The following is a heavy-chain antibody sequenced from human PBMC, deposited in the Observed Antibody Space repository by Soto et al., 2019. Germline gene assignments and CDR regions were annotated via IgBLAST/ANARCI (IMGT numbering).Heavy chain of an antibody. CDR3: ARDSNWGSCSGDYYFDY. J-gene: IGHJ4*02. CDR1: GGSISSYY. CDR2: IYTSGST. Sequence: SETLSLTCTVSGGSISSYYWSWIRQPAGKGLEWIGRIYTSGSTNYNPSLKSRVTMSVDTSKNQFSLKLSSVTAADTAVYYCARDSNWGSCSGDYYFDYWGQGTLVTVSS. V-gene: IGHV4-4*07. D-gene: IGHD7-27*01.